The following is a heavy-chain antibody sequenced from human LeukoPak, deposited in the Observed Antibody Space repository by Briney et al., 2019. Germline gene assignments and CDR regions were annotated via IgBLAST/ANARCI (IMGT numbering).Heavy chain of an antibody. CDR3: ARVSYTGTYTYDY. Sequence: VASVKVSCKASGYTFTGYYMHWVRQAPGLGLEWMGWINPNSGGTNYAQKFQGRVTMTRDTSISAAYMELSRLTFDDTAMYYCARVSYTGTYTYDYWGQGTLVTVSS. D-gene: IGHD1-26*01. J-gene: IGHJ4*02. V-gene: IGHV1-2*02. CDR1: GYTFTGYY. CDR2: INPNSGGT.